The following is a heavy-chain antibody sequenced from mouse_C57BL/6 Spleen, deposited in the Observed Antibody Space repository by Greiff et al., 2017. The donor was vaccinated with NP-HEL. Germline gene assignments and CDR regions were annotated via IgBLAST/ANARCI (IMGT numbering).Heavy chain of an antibody. CDR2: INPYNGGT. V-gene: IGHV1-19*01. CDR1: GYTFTDYY. J-gene: IGHJ1*03. D-gene: IGHD2-1*01. Sequence: VQLQQSGPVLVKPGASVKMSCKASGYTFTDYYMNWVKQSHGRSLEWIGVINPYNGGTSYNQKFKGKATLTVDKSSSTAYMELNSLTSEDSAVYYCARYGNYSSYFDVWGTGTTVTVSS. CDR3: ARYGNYSSYFDV.